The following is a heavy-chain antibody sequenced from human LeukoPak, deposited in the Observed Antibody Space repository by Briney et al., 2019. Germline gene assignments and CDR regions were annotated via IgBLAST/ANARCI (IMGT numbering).Heavy chain of an antibody. V-gene: IGHV4-4*07. J-gene: IGHJ4*02. CDR3: ARHGYTASHYFLDF. D-gene: IGHD3-16*01. CDR1: SGSINSYY. CDR2: IYTTGKT. Sequence: PSETLSLTCTVSSGSINSYYWGWVRQPAGRGLEWVGRIYTTGKTDYNPSLKSRLTMSVDTSKWQFSLNLRSVTAADTAIYYCARHGYTASHYFLDFWSQGTLVTVSS.